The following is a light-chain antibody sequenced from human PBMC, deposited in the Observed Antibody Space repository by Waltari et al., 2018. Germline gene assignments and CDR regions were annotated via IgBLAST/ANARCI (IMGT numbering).Light chain of an antibody. J-gene: IGLJ3*02. CDR2: DVN. Sequence: QSPLTQPASVSGSPGQSITISCSGTSSDVGRYKYVSWFQQLPGKAPKLMIYDVNNRPSGVSPRFSGSKSGNTASLTISGLQAEDEADYYCSSYTADTTRVFGGGTKLTVL. CDR3: SSYTADTTRV. V-gene: IGLV2-14*03. CDR1: SSDVGRYKY.